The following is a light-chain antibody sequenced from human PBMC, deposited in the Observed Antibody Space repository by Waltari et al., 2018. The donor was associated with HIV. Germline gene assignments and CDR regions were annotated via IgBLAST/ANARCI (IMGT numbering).Light chain of an antibody. CDR2: SNN. Sequence: QSVLTQPPSASGTPGQRVTISCSGSSSNIGSYTVNWYQQLPGTAPKLLIYSNNQRPSGVPDRFSGSKSGTSASLAISGLQSDDAADYYCAAWDDSLNGVVFGGGTKLTVL. J-gene: IGLJ2*01. CDR3: AAWDDSLNGVV. V-gene: IGLV1-44*01. CDR1: SSNIGSYT.